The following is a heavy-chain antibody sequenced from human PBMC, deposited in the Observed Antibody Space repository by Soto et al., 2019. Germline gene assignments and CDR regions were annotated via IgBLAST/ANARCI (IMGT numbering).Heavy chain of an antibody. J-gene: IGHJ6*02. V-gene: IGHV4-4*07. CDR1: GGSISSYY. Sequence: QVQLQESGPGLVKPSETLSLTCTVSGGSISSYYWSWIRQPAGKGLEWIGRIYTSGSTNYNPSLKSRVTMSVGTSKNQFSLKLSSVTAADTAVYYCARGGLKLYYYYYGMDVWGQGTTVTVSS. CDR3: ARGGLKLYYYYYGMDV. D-gene: IGHD1-1*01. CDR2: IYTSGST.